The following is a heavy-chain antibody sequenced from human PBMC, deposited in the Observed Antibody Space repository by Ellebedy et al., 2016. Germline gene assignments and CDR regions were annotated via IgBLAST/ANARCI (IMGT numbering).Heavy chain of an antibody. Sequence: ASVKVSCKASGGTFSSYAISWVRQAPGQGLEWMGRIIPILGIANYAQKFQGRVTITADKSTSTAYMELSSLRSEDTAVYYCARGGGGGYSYGLDYWGQGTLVTVSS. CDR1: GGTFSSYA. D-gene: IGHD5-18*01. J-gene: IGHJ4*02. V-gene: IGHV1-69*04. CDR2: IIPILGIA. CDR3: ARGGGGGYSYGLDY.